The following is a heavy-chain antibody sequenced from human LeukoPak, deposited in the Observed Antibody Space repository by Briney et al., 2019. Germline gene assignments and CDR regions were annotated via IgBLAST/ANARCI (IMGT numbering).Heavy chain of an antibody. CDR2: IYTSGST. CDR3: ARASYSYDINGWVPFDY. D-gene: IGHD3-22*01. J-gene: IGHJ4*02. V-gene: IGHV4-4*07. Sequence: SETLSLTCTVSGGSISSYYWSWIRQPAGKGLEWIGRIYTSGSTNYNPSLKSRVTMSVDTSKNQFSLKLSSVTAADTAVYYCARASYSYDINGWVPFDYWGQGTLVTVSS. CDR1: GGSISSYY.